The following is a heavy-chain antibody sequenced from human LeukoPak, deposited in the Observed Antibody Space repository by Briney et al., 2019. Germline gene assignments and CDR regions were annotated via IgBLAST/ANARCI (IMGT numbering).Heavy chain of an antibody. D-gene: IGHD4-11*01. CDR1: GGSISSGSYY. V-gene: IGHV4-39*07. CDR2: INHSGST. CDR3: AREGSLTTYYYYYGMDV. J-gene: IGHJ6*02. Sequence: SETLSLTCTVSGGSISSGSYYWSWIRQPPGKGLEWIGEINHSGSTNYNPSLKSRVTISVDTSKNQFSLKLSSVTAADTAVYYCAREGSLTTYYYYYGMDVWGQGTTVTVSS.